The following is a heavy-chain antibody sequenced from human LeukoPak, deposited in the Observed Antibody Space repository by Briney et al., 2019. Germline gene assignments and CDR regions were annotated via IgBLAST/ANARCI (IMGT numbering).Heavy chain of an antibody. Sequence: GGSLRLSCAASDFTFSGSAMHWVRQASGRGLEWVGRIRDKANTYATSYAASVKGRFTISRDDLKNTAYLQMNSLKTEDPALYYCTREVGSWFDYWGQGTLVTVSS. CDR2: IRDKANTYAT. J-gene: IGHJ4*02. CDR3: TREVGSWFDY. CDR1: DFTFSGSA. D-gene: IGHD6-13*01. V-gene: IGHV3-73*01.